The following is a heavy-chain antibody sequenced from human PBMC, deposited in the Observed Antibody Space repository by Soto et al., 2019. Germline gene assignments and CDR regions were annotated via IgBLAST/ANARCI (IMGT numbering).Heavy chain of an antibody. CDR1: GFTFSNYA. CDR3: ARTEYYYDSSGYWGFDY. Sequence: PVGSLRLSCAASGFTFSNYAMSWVRQAPGKGLEWVSAISGSGGGTYYADSVKGRFTISRDNSKNTLYLQMNSLRAEDTAVYYCARTEYYYDSSGYWGFDYWGQGTLVTVSS. J-gene: IGHJ4*02. CDR2: ISGSGGGT. V-gene: IGHV3-23*01. D-gene: IGHD3-22*01.